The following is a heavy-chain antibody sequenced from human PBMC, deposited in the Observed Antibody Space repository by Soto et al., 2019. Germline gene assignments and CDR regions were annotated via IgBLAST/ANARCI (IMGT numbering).Heavy chain of an antibody. D-gene: IGHD3-10*01. V-gene: IGHV3-49*04. Sequence: EVQLVESGGGLVQPGRSLRLSCTASGFTFGDYAMSWVRQAPGKGLEWVGFIRSKAYGGTTEYAASVKGRFTISRDDSKSIAYLQMNSLKTEDTAVYYCTPLAGLRGYNWFDPWGQGTLVTVSS. J-gene: IGHJ5*02. CDR1: GFTFGDYA. CDR3: TPLAGLRGYNWFDP. CDR2: IRSKAYGGTT.